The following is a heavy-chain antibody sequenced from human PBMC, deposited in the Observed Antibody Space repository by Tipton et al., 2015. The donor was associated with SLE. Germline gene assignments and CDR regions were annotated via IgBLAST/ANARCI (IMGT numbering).Heavy chain of an antibody. Sequence: QVQLVQSGAEVKKPGASVKVSCKASGYTFTSYYMHWVRQAPGQGLEWMGIINPSGGSTSYAQKFQGRVTMTRDTSTSTVYMELSGLRSEDTAVYYCARGTPASDIVVVPAAIRAFDIWGQGTMVTVSS. CDR1: GYTFTSYY. CDR2: INPSGGST. D-gene: IGHD2-2*01. CDR3: ARGTPASDIVVVPAAIRAFDI. J-gene: IGHJ3*02. V-gene: IGHV1-46*01.